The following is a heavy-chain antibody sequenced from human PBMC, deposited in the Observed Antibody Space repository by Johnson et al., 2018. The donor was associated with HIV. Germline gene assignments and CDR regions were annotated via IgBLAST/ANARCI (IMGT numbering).Heavy chain of an antibody. CDR3: ASLTWVARSSRFYAFDI. CDR2: ISSSGSTR. V-gene: IGHV3-48*04. CDR1: GFTFDDYG. Sequence: VQLVESGGGVVRPGGSLRLSCAASGFTFDDYGMSWVRQAPGKGLEWVSYISSSGSTRYYADSVKGRFTISRDNAKNSLYLQMNSLRAEDTAVYYCASLTWVARSSRFYAFDIWGQGTMVTVSS. J-gene: IGHJ3*02. D-gene: IGHD6-13*01.